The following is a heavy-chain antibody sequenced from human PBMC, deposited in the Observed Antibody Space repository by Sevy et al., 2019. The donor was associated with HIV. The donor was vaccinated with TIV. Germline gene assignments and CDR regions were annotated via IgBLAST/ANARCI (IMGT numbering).Heavy chain of an antibody. V-gene: IGHV4-61*01. Sequence: SETLSLTCTVSGDSVTSKTYYWSWIRQAPGKGREYIGYIFDNGKIFYNSSLRSRATLSVDKSSNRFSLNLRSVTAADTAVYYCARCHSDTRGRGFDIWGQGTLVTVS. D-gene: IGHD3-16*01. J-gene: IGHJ3*02. CDR2: IFDNGKI. CDR1: GDSVTSKTYY. CDR3: ARCHSDTRGRGFDI.